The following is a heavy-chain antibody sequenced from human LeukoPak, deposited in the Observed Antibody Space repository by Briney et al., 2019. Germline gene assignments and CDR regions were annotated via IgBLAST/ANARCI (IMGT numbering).Heavy chain of an antibody. CDR3: AKDISPGIAAAGTWGGFDY. CDR1: GFTFDDYA. J-gene: IGHJ4*02. Sequence: GRSLRLSCAASGFTFDDYAMHWVRHAPGKGLEWVSGISWNSGSIGYADSVKGRFTISRDNAKNSLYLQMNSLRAEDTALYYCAKDISPGIAAAGTWGGFDYWGQGTLVTVSS. CDR2: ISWNSGSI. D-gene: IGHD6-13*01. V-gene: IGHV3-9*01.